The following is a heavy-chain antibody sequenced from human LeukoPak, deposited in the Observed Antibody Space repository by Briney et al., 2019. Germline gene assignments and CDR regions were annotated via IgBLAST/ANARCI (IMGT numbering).Heavy chain of an antibody. V-gene: IGHV5-51*01. D-gene: IGHD6-19*01. Sequence: GESLKISCKSSGYNFVNYWIAWVRQMPGKGLEWMGIIYPGDSDTRYSPSFQGQVTISADKSISTAYLQWSSLKASDTAMYYCARQLYSSGWFAFDIWGQGTMVTVSS. J-gene: IGHJ3*02. CDR3: ARQLYSSGWFAFDI. CDR2: IYPGDSDT. CDR1: GYNFVNYW.